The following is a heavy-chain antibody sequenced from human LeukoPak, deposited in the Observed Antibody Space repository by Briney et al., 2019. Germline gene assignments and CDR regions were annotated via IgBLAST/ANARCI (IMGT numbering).Heavy chain of an antibody. CDR1: GFTFSSYS. CDR3: AGEIAYYYYMDV. D-gene: IGHD2/OR15-2a*01. V-gene: IGHV3-21*01. Sequence: GGSLRLSCAASGFTFSSYSMNWVRQAPGKGLEWVSSISTSSSYIYYAHSVKGRFTISRDNAKNSLYLQMNSLRAEDTAVYYCAGEIAYYYYMDVWGKGTTVIVSS. J-gene: IGHJ6*03. CDR2: ISTSSSYI.